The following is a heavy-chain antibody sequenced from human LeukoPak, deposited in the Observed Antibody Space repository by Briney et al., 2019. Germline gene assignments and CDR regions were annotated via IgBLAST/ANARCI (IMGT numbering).Heavy chain of an antibody. CDR3: ARDVVAAAGTWDY. D-gene: IGHD6-13*01. V-gene: IGHV4-61*02. CDR1: GGSISSGSYY. Sequence: SETLSLTCTVSGGSISSGSYYWSWIRQPAEKGLEWIGRIYTSGSTNYNPSLKSRVTMSVDTSKNQFSLKLSSVTAADTAVYYCARDVVAAAGTWDYWGQGTLVTVSS. CDR2: IYTSGST. J-gene: IGHJ4*02.